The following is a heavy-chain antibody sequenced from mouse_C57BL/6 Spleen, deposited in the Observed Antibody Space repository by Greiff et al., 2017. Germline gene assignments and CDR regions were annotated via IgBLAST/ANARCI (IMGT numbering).Heavy chain of an antibody. J-gene: IGHJ1*03. D-gene: IGHD1-1*01. CDR3: TRRGSSYYWYFDV. V-gene: IGHV6-6*01. Sequence: EVQLVESGGGLVQPGGSMKLSCAASGFTFSDAWMDWVRQSPEKGLEWVAEIRNKANNHATYYAESVKGRFTISRDDSKSSVYLQMNSLRAEDTGIYYCTRRGSSYYWYFDVWGTGTTVTVSS. CDR2: IRNKANNHAT. CDR1: GFTFSDAW.